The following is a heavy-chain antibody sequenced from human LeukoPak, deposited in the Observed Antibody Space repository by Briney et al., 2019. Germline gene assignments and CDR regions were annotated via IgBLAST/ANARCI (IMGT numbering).Heavy chain of an antibody. CDR2: IKQDGSEK. CDR3: ARLARDDCGDYETVDY. J-gene: IGHJ4*02. CDR1: GFTCSSYW. D-gene: IGHD4-17*01. V-gene: IGHV3-7*01. Sequence: GGSLTLSCAASGFTCSSYWTSWVRQAPGKGLEWVANIKQDGSEKYYVDSVKGRFTISRDNAKNSLYLQMNSLRAEDTAVYYCARLARDDCGDYETVDYWGQGTLVTVSS.